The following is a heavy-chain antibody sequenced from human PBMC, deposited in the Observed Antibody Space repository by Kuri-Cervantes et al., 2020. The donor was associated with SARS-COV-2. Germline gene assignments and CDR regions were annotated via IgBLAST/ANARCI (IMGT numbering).Heavy chain of an antibody. J-gene: IGHJ4*02. CDR3: AKDRGYDILTGYYSFDY. CDR2: INPNSGGT. Sequence: ASVKVSCKASGGTFSSYAISWVRQAPGQGLEWMGWINPNSGGTNYAQKFQGRVTMTRDTSISTAYMERSRLRSDDTAVYYCAKDRGYDILTGYYSFDYWGQGTLVTVSS. V-gene: IGHV1-2*02. D-gene: IGHD3-9*01. CDR1: GGTFSSYA.